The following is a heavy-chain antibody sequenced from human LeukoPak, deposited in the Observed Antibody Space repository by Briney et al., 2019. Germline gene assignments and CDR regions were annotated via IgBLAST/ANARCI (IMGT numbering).Heavy chain of an antibody. CDR1: GYTFTSYG. V-gene: IGHV1-18*01. CDR3: ARGVLYSSGWYSYYYYYMDV. Sequence: ASVKVSCKASGYTFTSYGISWVRQAPGQGLEWMGWISAYNGNTNYAQKLQGRVTMTTDTSTSTAYMEPRSLRSEDTAVYYCARGVLYSSGWYSYYYYYMDVWGKGTTVTISS. CDR2: ISAYNGNT. D-gene: IGHD6-19*01. J-gene: IGHJ6*03.